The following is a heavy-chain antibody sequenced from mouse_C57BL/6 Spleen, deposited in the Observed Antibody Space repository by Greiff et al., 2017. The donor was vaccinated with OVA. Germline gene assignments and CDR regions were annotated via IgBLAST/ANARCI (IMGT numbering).Heavy chain of an antibody. D-gene: IGHD2-4*01. CDR3: AKTLYYDYDERYFDV. Sequence: VKLQESGPGLVQPSQSLSITCTVSGFSLTSYGVHWVRQPPGKGLEWLGVIWSGGSTDYNAAFISRLSISKDNSKSQVFFKMNSLQADDTAIYYCAKTLYYDYDERYFDVWGTGTTVTVSS. CDR1: GFSLTSYG. V-gene: IGHV2-4*01. J-gene: IGHJ1*03. CDR2: IWSGGST.